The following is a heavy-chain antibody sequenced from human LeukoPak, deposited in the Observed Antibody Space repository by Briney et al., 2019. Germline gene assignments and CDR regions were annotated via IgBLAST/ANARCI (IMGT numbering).Heavy chain of an antibody. Sequence: SETLSLTCAVSGGSISSYYWSWIRQPPGRGLEWIGSIYYSGSTYYNPSLKSRVTISVDTSKNQFSLKLSSVTAADTAVYYCAREAKYYDSSGYPLRWGQGTLVTVSS. CDR1: GGSISSYY. V-gene: IGHV4-59*12. CDR2: IYYSGST. CDR3: AREAKYYDSSGYPLR. D-gene: IGHD3-22*01. J-gene: IGHJ1*01.